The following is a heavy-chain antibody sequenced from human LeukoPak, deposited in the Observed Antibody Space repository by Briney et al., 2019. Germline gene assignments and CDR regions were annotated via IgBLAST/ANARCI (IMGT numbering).Heavy chain of an antibody. D-gene: IGHD2-2*02. CDR3: ARDRCSNTNCYIDY. CDR1: GFTFSSYA. J-gene: IGHJ4*02. CDR2: ISGSGGST. V-gene: IGHV3-23*01. Sequence: GGSLRLSCAASGFTFSSYAMSWVRQAPGKGLEWVSAISGSGGSTYYADSVKGRFTISRHNSKNTLYLQMNSLRAEDTAVYYCARDRCSNTNCYIDYWGQGTLVTVSS.